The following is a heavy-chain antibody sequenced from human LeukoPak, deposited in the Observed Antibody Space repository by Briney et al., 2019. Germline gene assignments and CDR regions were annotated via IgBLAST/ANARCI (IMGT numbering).Heavy chain of an antibody. CDR3: ARDALLLWFGEFSDQTPNWYFDL. CDR2: INPNRGGT. Sequence: ASVKVSCKASGYTFTGYYMHWVRQAPGQGLEWMGWINPNRGGTNYAQMFQGRVTMTRDTSISTAYMELSRLRSDDTAVCYCARDALLLWFGEFSDQTPNWYFDLWGRGTLVTVSS. J-gene: IGHJ2*01. D-gene: IGHD3-10*01. V-gene: IGHV1-2*02. CDR1: GYTFTGYY.